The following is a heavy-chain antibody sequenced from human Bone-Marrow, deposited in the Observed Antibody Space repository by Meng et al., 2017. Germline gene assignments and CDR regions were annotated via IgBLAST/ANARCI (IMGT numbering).Heavy chain of an antibody. CDR3: ARKAVAGNFDY. J-gene: IGHJ4*02. V-gene: IGHV4-34*01. Sequence: QVQLQQWGAGLFEPSETLSLTCAVYGGSFSGYYWSWIRQPPGKGLEWIGEINHSGSTNYNPSLKSRVTLSIDKSKNQFSLKLSSVTAADTAVYYCARKAVAGNFDYWGQGTLVTVSS. CDR1: GGSFSGYY. CDR2: INHSGST. D-gene: IGHD6-13*01.